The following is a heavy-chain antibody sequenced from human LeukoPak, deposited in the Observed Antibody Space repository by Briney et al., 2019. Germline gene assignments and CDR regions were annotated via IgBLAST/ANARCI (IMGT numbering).Heavy chain of an antibody. CDR3: VIGVGWQPDY. V-gene: IGHV4-4*07. D-gene: IGHD2-15*01. CDR2: IHDNGDS. J-gene: IGHJ4*02. Sequence: SETLSLTCTVSGGSISGYFWSWIRQPAGKGLEWIGRIHDNGDSNYNPSLKSRLTISADTSKNQFSLQLRSVTAADTAVYYCVIGVGWQPDYWGQGALVTVSS. CDR1: GGSISGYF.